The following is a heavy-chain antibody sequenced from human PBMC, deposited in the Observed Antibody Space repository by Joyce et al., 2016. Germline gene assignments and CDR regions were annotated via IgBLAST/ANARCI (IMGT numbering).Heavy chain of an antibody. CDR3: ARHRGGGNFVPFDY. V-gene: IGHV5-10-1*03. D-gene: IGHD4-23*01. CDR2: IDPNDSGT. Sequence: EDHLVQSGAEMKKPGQSLRISCMVSGYTFVNYWISWVRQRPGKGREWMGRIDPNDSGTEYIPSCQGHVTISADKSISTAYLQWSSLEASDTAIYYCARHRGGGNFVPFDYWGQGTLVTVSS. CDR1: GYTFVNYW. J-gene: IGHJ4*02.